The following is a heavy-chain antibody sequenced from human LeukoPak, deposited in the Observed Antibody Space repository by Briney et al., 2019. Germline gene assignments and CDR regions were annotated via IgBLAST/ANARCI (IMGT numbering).Heavy chain of an antibody. J-gene: IGHJ6*03. D-gene: IGHD2-15*01. CDR3: ARCSQYYYYYMDV. Sequence: PGGSLRLSCAASGFTFSSYSMNWVRQAPGKGLEWVSYISSSSSTIYYADSVKGRFTISRDNAKNSLYLQMNSLRAEDTAVYYCARCSQYYYYYMDVWGKGTTVTVSS. V-gene: IGHV3-48*04. CDR1: GFTFSSYS. CDR2: ISSSSSTI.